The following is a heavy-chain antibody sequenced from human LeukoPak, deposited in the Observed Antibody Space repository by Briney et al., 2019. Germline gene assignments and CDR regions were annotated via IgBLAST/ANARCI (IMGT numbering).Heavy chain of an antibody. CDR3: ASETTRGYSYGSPTDGFDL. CDR1: GFTFSSYA. D-gene: IGHD5-18*01. V-gene: IGHV3-21*01. Sequence: PGRSLRLSCAASGFTFSSYAMNWVRQAPGKGLEWVSSISSSSSYIYYANSVKGRFTISRDNARKSLFLQMNSLRAEDTAVYYCASETTRGYSYGSPTDGFDLWGQGTMVTVSS. J-gene: IGHJ3*01. CDR2: ISSSSSYI.